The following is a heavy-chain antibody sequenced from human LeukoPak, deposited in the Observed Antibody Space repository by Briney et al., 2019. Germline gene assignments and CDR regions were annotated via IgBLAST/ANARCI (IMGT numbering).Heavy chain of an antibody. Sequence: SETLSLTCAVYGGSFSGYYWSWIRQPPGKGLEWIGEINHSGSTNYNPSLKSRVTISVDTSKNQFSLKLSSVTAADTAVYYCARGRRYSYGSPFDYWGQGTLVIVSS. J-gene: IGHJ4*02. V-gene: IGHV4-34*01. CDR2: INHSGST. CDR3: ARGRRYSYGSPFDY. CDR1: GGSFSGYY. D-gene: IGHD5-18*01.